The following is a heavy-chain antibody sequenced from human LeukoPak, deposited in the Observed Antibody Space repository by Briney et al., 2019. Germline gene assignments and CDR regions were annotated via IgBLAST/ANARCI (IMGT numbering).Heavy chain of an antibody. CDR2: IYYSGST. V-gene: IGHV4-39*07. CDR1: GGSISSSSYY. D-gene: IGHD1-1*01. J-gene: IGHJ4*02. Sequence: PSETLSLTCTVSGGSISSSSYYWGWIRQPPGKGLEWIGSIYYSGSTYYNPSLKSRVTISVDTSKNQFSLKLSSVTAADTAVYYCARDIALGGMSELEYYFDYWGQGTLVTVSS. CDR3: ARDIALGGMSELEYYFDY.